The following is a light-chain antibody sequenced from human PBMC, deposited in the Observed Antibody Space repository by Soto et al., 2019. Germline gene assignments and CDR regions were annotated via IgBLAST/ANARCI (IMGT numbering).Light chain of an antibody. CDR1: QSLVHSDGNTH. J-gene: IGKJ2*01. CDR3: MQGTHWPYT. V-gene: IGKV2-30*02. CDR2: KVS. Sequence: DVVMTQSPHSLPVTLGQPASISCRSTQSLVHSDGNTHLNWFQQRPGQSPRRLICKVSNRDSEVPDRFSGIASGTDFTLKISRVEAEDVGVYYCMQGTHWPYTFGQGTKLEIK.